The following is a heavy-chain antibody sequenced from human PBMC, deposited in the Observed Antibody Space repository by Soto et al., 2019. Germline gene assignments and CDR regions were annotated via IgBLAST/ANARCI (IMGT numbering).Heavy chain of an antibody. Sequence: EVQLVESGGGLVQPGGSLRLSCVASGFTFSNYWMYWVRQAPGEGLVWVSRINSDGSVSSYADSVKGRLTISRDNVKNTVYLQVDSLRGEDTAVYYCARGDCVGGTCYSLAGSFYYYMDVWGKGTTVTVFS. CDR3: ARGDCVGGTCYSLAGSFYYYMDV. V-gene: IGHV3-74*01. J-gene: IGHJ6*03. CDR2: INSDGSVS. CDR1: GFTFSNYW. D-gene: IGHD2-15*01.